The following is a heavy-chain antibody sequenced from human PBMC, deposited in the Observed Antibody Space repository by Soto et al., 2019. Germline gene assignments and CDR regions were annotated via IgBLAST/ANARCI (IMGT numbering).Heavy chain of an antibody. Sequence: QVQLQESGPGLVKPSGTLSLTCAVSGGSISSSNWWSWVRQPPGKGLEWIGEIYHSGSTNYNPSLKSRVTISVDKSKNQFSLKLSSVTAADTAVYYCARNPLEDPPRSSWYETPLAFDIWGQGTMVTVSS. V-gene: IGHV4-4*02. D-gene: IGHD6-13*01. CDR3: ARNPLEDPPRSSWYETPLAFDI. CDR2: IYHSGST. CDR1: GGSISSSNW. J-gene: IGHJ3*02.